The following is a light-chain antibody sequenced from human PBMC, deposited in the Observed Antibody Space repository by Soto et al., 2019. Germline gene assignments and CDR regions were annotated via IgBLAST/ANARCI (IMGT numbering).Light chain of an antibody. Sequence: QSVLTQPASVSGSPGQSITIACPGTSSDVGGYNYVSWYQQHPGKAPKLMIYDVSNRPSGVSNRFSGSKSGNTASLTISGLQAEDEADYYCSSYTSSSTAFGTGTKLTVL. V-gene: IGLV2-14*01. CDR1: SSDVGGYNY. CDR3: SSYTSSSTA. CDR2: DVS. J-gene: IGLJ1*01.